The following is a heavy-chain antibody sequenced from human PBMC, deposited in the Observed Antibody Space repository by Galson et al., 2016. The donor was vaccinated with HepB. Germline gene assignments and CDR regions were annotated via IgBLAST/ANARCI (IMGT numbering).Heavy chain of an antibody. CDR1: GYTFTDFY. J-gene: IGHJ5*02. CDR2: INPNSGGT. V-gene: IGHV1-2*04. CDR3: ARGRYFDWMYWFDP. Sequence: QSGAEVKKPGASVKVSCKASGYTFTDFYIHWVRQAPGQGLEWMGWINPNSGGTDYAQKFQDWVTMTRDTSINTTYMELTRLRSDDTAVYYCARGRYFDWMYWFDPWGQGTLVTVSS. D-gene: IGHD3-9*01.